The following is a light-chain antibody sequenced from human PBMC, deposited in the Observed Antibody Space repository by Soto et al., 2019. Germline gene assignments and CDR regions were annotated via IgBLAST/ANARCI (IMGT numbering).Light chain of an antibody. CDR3: QPRSSWPIT. J-gene: IGKJ5*01. CDR2: ADY. V-gene: IGKV3-11*01. CDR1: QSVSGY. Sequence: EIVLTQSPATLSLSPGETSTRSCMASQSVSGYIGWYQQKPGQAPRLLIYADYNRATGIPARFSGSGSGTDFTLTISSLEPEDFAVYYCQPRSSWPITVGPGTRLEIK.